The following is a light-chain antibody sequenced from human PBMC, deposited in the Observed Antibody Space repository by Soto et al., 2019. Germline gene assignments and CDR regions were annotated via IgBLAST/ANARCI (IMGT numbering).Light chain of an antibody. Sequence: IVLTQSPATLSLSPGDRATLSCRASQSVGSSLAWFQQKPGQSPRLPIYDVSTRATAIPARFSGSGSGTDFTLTISSLEPEDFAVYYCQQRDNGISFGGGTKV. CDR1: QSVGSS. CDR3: QQRDNGIS. V-gene: IGKV3-11*01. CDR2: DVS. J-gene: IGKJ4*01.